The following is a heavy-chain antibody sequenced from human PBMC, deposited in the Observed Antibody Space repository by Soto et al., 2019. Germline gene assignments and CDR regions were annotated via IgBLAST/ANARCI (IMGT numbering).Heavy chain of an antibody. D-gene: IGHD5-12*01. CDR2: ISAYNGNT. V-gene: IGHV1-18*01. CDR3: ARDFSDETKMATSRD. CDR1: GYTFTSYG. J-gene: IGHJ4*01. Sequence: ASVKVSCKASGYTFTSYGISWVRQAPGQGLEWMGWISAYNGNTNYAQKLQGRVTMTTDTSTSTAYMELRSLRSDDTAVYYCARDFSDETKMATSRDWGQGTLVTVSS.